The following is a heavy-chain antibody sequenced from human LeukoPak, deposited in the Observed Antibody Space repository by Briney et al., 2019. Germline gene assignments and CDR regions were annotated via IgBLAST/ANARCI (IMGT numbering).Heavy chain of an antibody. CDR3: ARQLRNFDS. D-gene: IGHD5-24*01. CDR2: IKHNGDEL. V-gene: IGHV3-7*01. Sequence: PGGSLRLSCAASEFTFSCYWMTWVRQAPGKGLEWVANIKHNGDELNYVDSVEDRFTISRDNAKNSLYLHMTSLRAGDTAVYYCARQLRNFDSWGQGTLVTVSS. CDR1: EFTFSCYW. J-gene: IGHJ4*02.